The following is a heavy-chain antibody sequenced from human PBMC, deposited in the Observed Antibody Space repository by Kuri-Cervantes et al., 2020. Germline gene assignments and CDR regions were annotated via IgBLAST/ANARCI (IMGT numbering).Heavy chain of an antibody. D-gene: IGHD6-13*01. CDR1: GFTFSDYY. Sequence: GSLRLSCAASGFTFSDYYMSWIRQAPGKGLEWIGSIYYSGSTYYNPSLKSRVTISLDTSKNQFSLKLSSVIAADTAIYYCARGVWQQPVLGALDIWGQGTMVTVSS. CDR2: IYYSGST. CDR3: ARGVWQQPVLGALDI. J-gene: IGHJ3*02. V-gene: IGHV4-38-2*01.